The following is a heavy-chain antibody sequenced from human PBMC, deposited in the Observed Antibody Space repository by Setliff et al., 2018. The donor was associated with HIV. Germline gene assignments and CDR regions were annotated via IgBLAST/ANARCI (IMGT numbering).Heavy chain of an antibody. Sequence: PSETLSLTCTVSGGSISTSGPGYYWGWVRQPPGGGLEWIGSVYYSGTTYYNPSLKSRVTISVDTSKNQLSLRLTSVTAADTAVYYCARESPDGLDYWGQGSLVTVSS. CDR2: VYYSGTT. D-gene: IGHD2-8*01. CDR1: GGSISTSGPGYY. V-gene: IGHV4-39*02. CDR3: ARESPDGLDY. J-gene: IGHJ4*02.